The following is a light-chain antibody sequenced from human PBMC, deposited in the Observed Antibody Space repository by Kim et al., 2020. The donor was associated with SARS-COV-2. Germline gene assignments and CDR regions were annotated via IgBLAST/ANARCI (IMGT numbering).Light chain of an antibody. CDR3: SSYAGSNYPYV. J-gene: IGLJ1*01. CDR2: KVT. CDR1: SSDVGGYNY. Sequence: QSALTQPPSASGSLGQSVTISCTGTSSDVGGYNYVSWYQQHPGKAPKLMIYKVTQRPSGVPDRFSGSKSGNTASLTVSGLQAEDEADYFCSSYAGSNYPYVFGTGTQLTVL. V-gene: IGLV2-8*01.